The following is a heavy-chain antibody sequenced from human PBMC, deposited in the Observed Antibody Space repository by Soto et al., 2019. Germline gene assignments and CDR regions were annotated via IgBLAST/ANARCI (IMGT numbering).Heavy chain of an antibody. CDR2: INHSGST. J-gene: IGHJ6*02. Sequence: SETLSLTCAVYGGSFSGYYWSWIRQPPGKGLEWIGEINHSGSTNYNPSLRSRVTISVDTSKNQFSLKLSSVTAADTAVYYCARGRKCSGGSCSEYYYGMDVWGQGTTVTVSS. V-gene: IGHV4-34*01. D-gene: IGHD2-15*01. CDR3: ARGRKCSGGSCSEYYYGMDV. CDR1: GGSFSGYY.